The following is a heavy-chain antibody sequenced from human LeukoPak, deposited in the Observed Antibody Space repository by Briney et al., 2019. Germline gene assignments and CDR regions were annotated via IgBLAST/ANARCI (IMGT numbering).Heavy chain of an antibody. J-gene: IGHJ6*03. V-gene: IGHV3-23*01. Sequence: PGGSLRLSCAASGFTFSNYAMNWLRQGPGRGMEWVSGFSVSGGTTYYADSVKGRFTISRDNSKNTLYLQMNSLRAEDTAVYYCANGNRCTSPNCLGYYYFYMDVWGKGTTVTVSS. CDR2: FSVSGGTT. CDR1: GFTFSNYA. CDR3: ANGNRCTSPNCLGYYYFYMDV. D-gene: IGHD2-8*01.